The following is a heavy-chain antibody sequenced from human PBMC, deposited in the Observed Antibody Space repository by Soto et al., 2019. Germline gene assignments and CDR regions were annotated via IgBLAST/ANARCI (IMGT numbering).Heavy chain of an antibody. Sequence: QVQLVQSGAEEKKPGASVKVSCKASGYTFTSYAMHWVRQAPGQRLEWMGWINAGNGNTKYSQKFQGRVTITGDTSASTAYMELSSLRSEDTSVYYCASGANDFINFDWYLELWGRGTLVTVSS. D-gene: IGHD4-4*01. CDR1: GYTFTSYA. J-gene: IGHJ2*01. CDR2: INAGNGNT. V-gene: IGHV1-3*05. CDR3: ASGANDFINFDWYLEL.